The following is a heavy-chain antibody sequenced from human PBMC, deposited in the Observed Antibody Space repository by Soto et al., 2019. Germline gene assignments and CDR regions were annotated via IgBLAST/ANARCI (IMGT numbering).Heavy chain of an antibody. J-gene: IGHJ4*02. CDR3: AKGESIAARPDYFDY. V-gene: IGHV3-30*18. CDR2: ISYDGSNK. D-gene: IGHD6-6*01. CDR1: GFTFSSYG. Sequence: QVQLVESGGGVVQPGRSLRLSCAASGFTFSSYGMHWVRQAPGKGLEWVAVISYDGSNKYYADSVKGRFTISRDNSKNTLYLQMNSLRAEDMAVYYCAKGESIAARPDYFDYWGQGTLVTVSS.